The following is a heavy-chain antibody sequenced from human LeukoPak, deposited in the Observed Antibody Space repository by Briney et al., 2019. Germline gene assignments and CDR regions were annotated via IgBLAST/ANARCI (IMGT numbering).Heavy chain of an antibody. V-gene: IGHV3-23*01. CDR2: ISGSGGST. J-gene: IGHJ4*02. Sequence: GGPLRLSCAASGFTFSSYAMSWVRQAPGKGLEWVSAISGSGGSTYYADSVKGRFTISRDNSKNTLYLQMNSLRAEDTSVYYCAKPPDDYGDESPYWGQGTLVTVSS. CDR3: AKPPDDYGDESPY. CDR1: GFTFSSYA. D-gene: IGHD4-17*01.